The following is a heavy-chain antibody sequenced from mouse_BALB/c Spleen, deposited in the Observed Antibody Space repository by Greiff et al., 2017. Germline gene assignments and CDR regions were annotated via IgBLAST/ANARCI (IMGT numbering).Heavy chain of an antibody. D-gene: IGHD4-1*01. J-gene: IGHJ3*01. CDR3: ARWGTGVLAY. V-gene: IGHV1S81*02. CDR2: INPSNGRT. Sequence: QVQLQPPGAELVKPGASVKLSCTASGYTFTSYWMHGVKQRPGQGLEWIGEINPSNGRTNYNEKFKSKATLTVDKSSSTAYMQLSSLTSEDSAVYYCARWGTGVLAYWGQGTLVTVSA. CDR1: GYTFTSYW.